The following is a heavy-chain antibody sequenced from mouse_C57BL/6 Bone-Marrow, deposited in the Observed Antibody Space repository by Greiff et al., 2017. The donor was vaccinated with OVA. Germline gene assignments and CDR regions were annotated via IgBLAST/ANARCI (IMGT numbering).Heavy chain of an antibody. D-gene: IGHD1-1*01. Sequence: QVQLQQSGPELVKPGASVKISCKASGYTFTDYYINWVKQRPGQGLEWIGWIFPGSGSTYYNEKFKGKATLTVDKSSSTAYMLLSSLTSEDSAVYFCARWGDGSFYYYAMDYWGQGTSVTVSS. V-gene: IGHV1-75*01. CDR1: GYTFTDYY. CDR2: IFPGSGST. CDR3: ARWGDGSFYYYAMDY. J-gene: IGHJ4*01.